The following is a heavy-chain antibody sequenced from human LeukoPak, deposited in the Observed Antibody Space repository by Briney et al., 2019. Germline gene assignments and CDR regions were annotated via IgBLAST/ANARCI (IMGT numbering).Heavy chain of an antibody. V-gene: IGHV3-30*18. CDR3: AKDSYYYDSSGHLPQAPGGMDV. D-gene: IGHD3-22*01. J-gene: IGHJ6*02. Sequence: GRSLRLSCGASGFTFSSYGMHWVRQAPGKGLEWVAVISYDGSNKYYADSVKGRFTISRDNSKNTLYLQMNSLRAEDTAVYYCAKDSYYYDSSGHLPQAPGGMDVWGQGTTVTVSS. CDR1: GFTFSSYG. CDR2: ISYDGSNK.